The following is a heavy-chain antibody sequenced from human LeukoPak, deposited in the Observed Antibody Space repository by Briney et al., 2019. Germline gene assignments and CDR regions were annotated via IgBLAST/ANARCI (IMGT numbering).Heavy chain of an antibody. CDR2: ISYDGSNK. J-gene: IGHJ4*02. Sequence: GGSLRLSCAASGFTFSSYAMHWVRQAPGKGLEWVAVISYDGSNKYYADSVKGRFTISRDNSKNTLYLQMNSLRAEDTAVYYCARARGIQLTDRTIDYWGQGTLVTVSS. CDR1: GFTFSSYA. CDR3: ARARGIQLTDRTIDY. V-gene: IGHV3-30-3*01. D-gene: IGHD5-18*01.